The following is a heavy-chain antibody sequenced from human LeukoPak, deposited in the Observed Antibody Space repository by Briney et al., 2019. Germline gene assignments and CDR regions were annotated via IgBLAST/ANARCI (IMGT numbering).Heavy chain of an antibody. CDR2: IKNDGSEK. CDR1: GFTFNNFW. CDR3: ARDGADCSSSSCSNIGWFDP. J-gene: IGHJ5*02. V-gene: IGHV3-7*01. Sequence: PGGSLRLSCAASGFTFNNFWMSWVRQAPGKGLEWVANIKNDGSEKHHAASLKGRFTISRDNAKNSLVLQMNSLRVEDTAVYYCARDGADCSSSSCSNIGWFDPWGQGTLVTVSS. D-gene: IGHD2-15*01.